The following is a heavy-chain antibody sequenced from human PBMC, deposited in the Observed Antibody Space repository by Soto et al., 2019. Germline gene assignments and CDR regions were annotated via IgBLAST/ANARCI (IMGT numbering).Heavy chain of an antibody. CDR3: ARDCAYFDS. D-gene: IGHD2-21*01. Sequence: QVQLQESVPGLVKPSETLSLTCTVSGGSFKSGSYSWSWLRQPPGQGLEWIGYVYHTGRTSYNPSLKSRVSISMDKSKNQFSLNLDSVTAADTAVYFCARDCAYFDSWGQGTLVTVSS. J-gene: IGHJ4*02. V-gene: IGHV4-61*01. CDR1: GGSFKSGSYS. CDR2: VYHTGRT.